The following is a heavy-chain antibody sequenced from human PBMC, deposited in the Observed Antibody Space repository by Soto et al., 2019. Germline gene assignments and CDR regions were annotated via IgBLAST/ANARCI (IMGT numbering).Heavy chain of an antibody. Sequence: QVQLVQSGAEVKKPGASVKVSCKASGYTFTNFGISWVRQAPGQGLEWMGWISAYNGHTNYAQKFQGRVTMTTDTSMSTAYMEARSLRFDDTAVYYCARGGTPSDYWGQGTLVTVSS. D-gene: IGHD2-15*01. V-gene: IGHV1-18*01. CDR3: ARGGTPSDY. CDR1: GYTFTNFG. CDR2: ISAYNGHT. J-gene: IGHJ4*02.